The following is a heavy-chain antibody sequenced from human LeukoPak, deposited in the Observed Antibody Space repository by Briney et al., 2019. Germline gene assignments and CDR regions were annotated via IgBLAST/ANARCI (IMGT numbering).Heavy chain of an antibody. D-gene: IGHD1-26*01. CDR2: ISNNGGYT. J-gene: IGHJ3*02. CDR1: GFTFSSSA. CDR3: GKNRYSGSLSPFDI. V-gene: IGHV3-23*01. Sequence: GGSLRLSCAASGFTFSSSAMSWVRQAPGKGLEWVSAISNNGGYTYYADSVQGRLTISRGNSKNTLYLQMNSLRAEDTAVYYCGKNRYSGSLSPFDIWGQGTMVTVSS.